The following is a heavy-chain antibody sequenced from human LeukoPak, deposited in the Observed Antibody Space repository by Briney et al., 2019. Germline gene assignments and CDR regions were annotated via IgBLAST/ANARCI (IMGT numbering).Heavy chain of an antibody. CDR2: ISVYNHNT. CDR1: GYTLPTSG. V-gene: IGHV1-18*01. CDR3: ARTNLDCKNGVCYDY. J-gene: IGHJ4*02. Sequence: ASVTVSCKASGYTLPTSGISWVRQAPGQGLEWMGWISVYNHNTNYAQKFQGRVTVTTDTSTRTAYMELRSLRSDDTAVYYCARTNLDCKNGVCYDYWGQGTLVTVSS. D-gene: IGHD2-8*01.